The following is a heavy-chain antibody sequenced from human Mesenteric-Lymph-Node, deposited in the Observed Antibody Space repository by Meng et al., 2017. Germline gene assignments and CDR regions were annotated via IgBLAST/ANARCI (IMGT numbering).Heavy chain of an antibody. Sequence: QESGPGLANPPGARSLTCSVSGGSISTSGYYWGWLRQPPGKGLEWIGYIYYSGRTYYNPSLESRVTISVDTSKNQFSLKLSSVTAADTAVYYCARGPTTYFDYWGQGTLVTVSS. J-gene: IGHJ4*02. D-gene: IGHD4-17*01. CDR3: ARGPTTYFDY. CDR1: GGSISTSGYY. CDR2: IYYSGRT. V-gene: IGHV4-30-4*02.